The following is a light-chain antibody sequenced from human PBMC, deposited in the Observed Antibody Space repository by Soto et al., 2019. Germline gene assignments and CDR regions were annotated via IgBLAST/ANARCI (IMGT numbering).Light chain of an antibody. CDR1: QGISNY. Sequence: DVQLTQSPSFLSASVGDRVTITCRASQGISNYLAWYQERPGKVPKLLIYAASTLQSGVPSRFSVIGSGTEFTLTISSLQPEDVATYFCQDLSTYLSTFGPGTKVDI. CDR2: AAS. CDR3: QDLSTYLST. J-gene: IGKJ3*01. V-gene: IGKV1-9*01.